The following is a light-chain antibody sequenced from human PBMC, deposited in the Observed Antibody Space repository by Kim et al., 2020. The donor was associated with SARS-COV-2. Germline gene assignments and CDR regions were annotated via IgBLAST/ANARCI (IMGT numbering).Light chain of an antibody. CDR3: QQSYDWPPLT. CDR2: DAT. Sequence: STGERSPLSCRASQTINNKLVWYQQKPGQAPRLLIYDATTRATGVPARFIGSGSETDFTLTISSLQSEDFAVYYCQQSYDWPPLTFGQGTKVDIK. CDR1: QTINNK. J-gene: IGKJ1*01. V-gene: IGKV3-15*01.